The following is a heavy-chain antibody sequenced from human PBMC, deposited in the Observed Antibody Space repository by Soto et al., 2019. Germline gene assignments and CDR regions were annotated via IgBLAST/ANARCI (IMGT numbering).Heavy chain of an antibody. V-gene: IGHV4-39*01. CDR3: ARSGGLLHIDY. J-gene: IGHJ4*02. CDR1: GDSISSSSYY. CDR2: IYYSGST. D-gene: IGHD1-26*01. Sequence: SETLSLTCTVSGDSISSSSYYWGWIRQPPGKGLEWIGSIYYSGSTYYNPSLKSRVTISVDTSKNQFSLKLSSVTAADTAVHYCARSGGLLHIDYWGQGTLVTVSS.